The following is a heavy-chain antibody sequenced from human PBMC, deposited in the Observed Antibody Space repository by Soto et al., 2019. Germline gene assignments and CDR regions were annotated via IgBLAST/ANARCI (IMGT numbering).Heavy chain of an antibody. D-gene: IGHD1-26*01. Sequence: GGSMRLSCAVSGFTFSIYWMHWVRQGPGKGLVWGSSINSDGSDTNYAYSVKSRFTIDRDNAKNTLHLQRNSLRAEDTALYYCARREATDGVLDFWGQGTLVTVSS. CDR1: GFTFSIYW. CDR2: INSDGSDT. J-gene: IGHJ4*02. CDR3: ARREATDGVLDF. V-gene: IGHV3-74*01.